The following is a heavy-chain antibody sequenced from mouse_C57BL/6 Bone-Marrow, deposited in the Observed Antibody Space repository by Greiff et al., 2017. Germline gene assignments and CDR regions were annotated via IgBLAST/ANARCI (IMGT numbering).Heavy chain of an antibody. CDR1: GFTFSDYY. J-gene: IGHJ4*01. CDR3: ARQTPFYYGYDCYAMDY. D-gene: IGHD2-2*01. V-gene: IGHV5-12*01. Sequence: EVKVVESGGGLVQPGGSLKLSCAASGFTFSDYYMYWVRQTPEKRLEWVAYISNGGGSPYYPDTVKGRFTISRDNAKNTLYLQMSRLKSEDTAMYYCARQTPFYYGYDCYAMDYWGQGTSVTVSS. CDR2: ISNGGGSP.